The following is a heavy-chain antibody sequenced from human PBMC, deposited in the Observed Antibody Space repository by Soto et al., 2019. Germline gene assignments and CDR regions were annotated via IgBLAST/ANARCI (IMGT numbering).Heavy chain of an antibody. CDR1: GGYISTYY. J-gene: IGHJ6*03. Sequence: QVQLQEAGPGLVKPSETLSLTCTVSGGYISTYYWSWIRQPPGEGLEWIGYIYYSGSTNYSPPLKSPVTMSVHTSKDQCPLRLTSVKAASTTVYYCARGLHSRELCDYTYIDIDVWGEATTVTVSS. CDR2: IYYSGST. D-gene: IGHD3-16*01. V-gene: IGHV4-59*01. CDR3: ARGLHSRELCDYTYIDIDV.